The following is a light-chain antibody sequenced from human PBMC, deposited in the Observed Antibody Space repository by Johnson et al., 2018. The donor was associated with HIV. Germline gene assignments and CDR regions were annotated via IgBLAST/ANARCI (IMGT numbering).Light chain of an antibody. CDR2: EDT. CDR3: GTWDSSLSAHYV. CDR1: SSNIGNNY. V-gene: IGLV1-51*02. J-gene: IGLJ1*01. Sequence: QSVLTQPPSVSAAPGQKVTISCSGSSSNIGNNYVSWYQQLPGTAPKLLIYEDTKRPSGIPDRFSGSKSGTSATLAITGLQTWDEADYYCGTWDSSLSAHYVFGTGTKVTVL.